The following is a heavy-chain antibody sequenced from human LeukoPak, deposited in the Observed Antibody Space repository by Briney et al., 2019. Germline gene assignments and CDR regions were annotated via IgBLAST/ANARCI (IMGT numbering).Heavy chain of an antibody. Sequence: KPSETLSLTCTVSGGSISSSSYYWGWIRQPPGQGLEWIGSIYYSGSTYYNPSLKSRVTISVDTSKNQFSLKLSSVTAADTAVYYCARHPAVAGQIDYYFDYWGQGTLVTVSS. D-gene: IGHD6-19*01. CDR3: ARHPAVAGQIDYYFDY. V-gene: IGHV4-39*01. CDR2: IYYSGST. J-gene: IGHJ4*02. CDR1: GGSISSSSYY.